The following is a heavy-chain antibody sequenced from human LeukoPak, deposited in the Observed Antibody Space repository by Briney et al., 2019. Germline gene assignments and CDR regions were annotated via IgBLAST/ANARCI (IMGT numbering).Heavy chain of an antibody. CDR1: GFTLSSYA. CDR2: ISYDGRNS. Sequence: PGGSLRLSFVASGFTLSSYAIQWVRQAPGKGLEWVAVISYDGRNSYYADSLRGRFTISRDNSKNTLYLQMNSLRTEDTAIYYCARSTGSSSPTAYFYYYYMDVWGKGTTVTVSS. J-gene: IGHJ6*03. D-gene: IGHD6-6*01. CDR3: ARSTGSSSPTAYFYYYYMDV. V-gene: IGHV3-30*04.